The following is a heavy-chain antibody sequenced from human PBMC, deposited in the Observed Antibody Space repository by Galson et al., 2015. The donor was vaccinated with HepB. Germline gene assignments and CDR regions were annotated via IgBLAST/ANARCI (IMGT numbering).Heavy chain of an antibody. CDR3: ARDLEDGYISRFDY. J-gene: IGHJ4*02. D-gene: IGHD3-22*01. CDR2: INTNTGNP. Sequence: SVKVSCKASGYTFTSYAMNWVRQAPGQGLEWMGWINTNTGNPTYAQGFTGRFVFSLDTSVSTAYLQISSPKAEDTAVYYCARDLEDGYISRFDYWGQGTLVTVSS. V-gene: IGHV7-4-1*02. CDR1: GYTFTSYA.